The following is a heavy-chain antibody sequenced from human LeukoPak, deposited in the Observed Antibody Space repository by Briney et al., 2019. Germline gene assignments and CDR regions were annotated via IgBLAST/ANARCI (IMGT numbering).Heavy chain of an antibody. CDR3: ARSQSLGY. CDR1: GLTFSSYW. CDR2: IKHDGSDK. Sequence: GGSLRLSCAASGLTFSSYWMSCVRQAPGKGLEWVANIKHDGSDKYYVDSVKGRFTISRDNAENSLYLQMNSLRAEDTAMYYCARSQSLGYWGQGTLVTVSS. V-gene: IGHV3-7*04. J-gene: IGHJ4*02.